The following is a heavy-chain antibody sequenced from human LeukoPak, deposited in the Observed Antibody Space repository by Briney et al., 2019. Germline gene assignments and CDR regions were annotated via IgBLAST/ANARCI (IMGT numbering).Heavy chain of an antibody. CDR2: IYTSGST. V-gene: IGHV4-61*02. CDR1: GGSISSGSYY. J-gene: IGHJ5*02. D-gene: IGHD2-21*01. Sequence: SETLSLTCTVSGGSISSGSYYWSWIRQPAGKGLEWIGRIYTSGSTNYNPSLKSRVTISVDTSKNQFSLKLSSVTAADTAVYYCARAVPGIPWFVPWGQGTLVTVSS. CDR3: ARAVPGIPWFVP.